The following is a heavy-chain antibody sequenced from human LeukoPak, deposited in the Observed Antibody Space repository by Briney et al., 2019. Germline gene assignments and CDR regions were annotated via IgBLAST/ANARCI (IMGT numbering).Heavy chain of an antibody. CDR3: ARDGYCSSTSCYTGLWYFDY. Sequence: GGSLRLSCAASGFTLSSNYMSWVRQAPGKGLEWVSVIYSGGSTYYADSVKGRFTISRDNSKNTLYLQMNSLRAEDTAVYYCARDGYCSSTSCYTGLWYFDYWGQGTLVTVSS. V-gene: IGHV3-66*02. D-gene: IGHD2-2*02. CDR1: GFTLSSNY. CDR2: IYSGGST. J-gene: IGHJ4*02.